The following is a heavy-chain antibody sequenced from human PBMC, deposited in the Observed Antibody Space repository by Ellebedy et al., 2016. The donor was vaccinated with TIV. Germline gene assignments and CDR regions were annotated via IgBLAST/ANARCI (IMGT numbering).Heavy chain of an antibody. CDR3: AGLWFGDSPRDNSDY. V-gene: IGHV3-53*05. J-gene: IGHJ4*02. D-gene: IGHD3-10*01. CDR1: GFTVRASY. CDR2: FYRGGST. Sequence: PGGSLRPSCEAPGFTVRASYLSWVPQAPGKGLEWVSTFYRGGSTNYADSVKGRFTISRDNSKNTLFLEMNSLRAEDTAIYYCAGLWFGDSPRDNSDYWGRGTLVTVSS.